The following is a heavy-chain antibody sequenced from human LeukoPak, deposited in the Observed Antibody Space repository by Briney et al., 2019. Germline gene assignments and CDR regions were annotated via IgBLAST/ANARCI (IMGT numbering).Heavy chain of an antibody. V-gene: IGHV3-23*01. CDR2: ISGSGGST. CDR3: AKDSRYSGNIKAFDI. CDR1: GFTFSSYA. J-gene: IGHJ3*02. Sequence: PGGSLRLSCAASGFTFSSYAMSWVRDAPGKGLEWVSGISGSGGSTNYAASVKGRFTISRDNSKNTLYLQMNSLRAEDTAVYYCAKDSRYSGNIKAFDIWGQGTMVTVSS. D-gene: IGHD1-26*01.